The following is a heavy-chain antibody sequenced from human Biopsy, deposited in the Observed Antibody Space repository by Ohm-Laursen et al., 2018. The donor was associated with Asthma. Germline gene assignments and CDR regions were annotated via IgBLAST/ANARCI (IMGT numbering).Heavy chain of an antibody. CDR2: ISYDGSNK. V-gene: IGHV3-30-3*01. J-gene: IGHJ4*02. Sequence: SSQRLSCSAPGFTFSSYAMHWVRQAPGKGLEWVAVISYDGSNKYYADSVKGRFTISRDNSKNTLYLQMNSLRAEDTAVYYCARDLHPTNHLGELSEGFDYWGQGTLVTVSS. CDR3: ARDLHPTNHLGELSEGFDY. CDR1: GFTFSSYA. D-gene: IGHD3-16*02.